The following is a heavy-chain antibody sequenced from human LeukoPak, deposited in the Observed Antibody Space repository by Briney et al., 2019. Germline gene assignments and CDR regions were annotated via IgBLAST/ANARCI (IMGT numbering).Heavy chain of an antibody. CDR1: GGSISSYY. Sequence: SETLSLTCTVSGGSISSYYWSWIRQPPGKGLEWIGYIYYSGSTNYNPSLKSRVTISVDTSKNQFSLKLSSVTVADTAVYYCARRRYGDLDYWGQGTLVTVSS. CDR3: ARRRYGDLDY. V-gene: IGHV4-59*08. CDR2: IYYSGST. D-gene: IGHD4-17*01. J-gene: IGHJ4*02.